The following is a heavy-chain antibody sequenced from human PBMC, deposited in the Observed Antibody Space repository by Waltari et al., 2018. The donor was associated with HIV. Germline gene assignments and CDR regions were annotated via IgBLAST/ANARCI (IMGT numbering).Heavy chain of an antibody. CDR2: ISSSGNFK. V-gene: IGHV3-21*02. Sequence: EVQLVESGGGPVKPGESRRLSCVTSGFIFNSFSLHRVRQAPGKGPEWVSSISSSGNFKHYADSVKGRFTISRDNAENSLYLQMNGLRAEDTAIYYCARDSRGSTWSLNWFDPWGQGTLVTVSS. CDR1: GFIFNSFS. D-gene: IGHD6-6*01. J-gene: IGHJ5*02. CDR3: ARDSRGSTWSLNWFDP.